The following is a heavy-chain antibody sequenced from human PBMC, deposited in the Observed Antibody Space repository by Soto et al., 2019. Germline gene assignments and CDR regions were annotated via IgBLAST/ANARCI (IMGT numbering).Heavy chain of an antibody. CDR2: ISAYNGNT. CDR3: ARSPNNKYYDFWSGPTSVLDY. CDR1: GYTFTSYG. D-gene: IGHD3-3*01. V-gene: IGHV1-18*01. Sequence: ASVKVSCKASGYTFTSYGISWVRQAPGQGLEWMGWISAYNGNTNYAQKLQGRVTMTTDTSTSTAYMELRSLRSDDTAVYYCARSPNNKYYDFWSGPTSVLDYWGQGTLVTVSS. J-gene: IGHJ4*02.